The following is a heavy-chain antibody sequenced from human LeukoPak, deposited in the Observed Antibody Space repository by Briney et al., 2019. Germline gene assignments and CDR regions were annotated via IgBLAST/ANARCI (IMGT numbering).Heavy chain of an antibody. J-gene: IGHJ5*02. D-gene: IGHD1-26*01. CDR2: ISSSSSTI. CDR1: GFTFNNYN. V-gene: IGHV3-48*04. CDR3: ARDRRTIVGASPDWFDP. Sequence: GGSLRLSCAASGFTFNNYNMNWVRQAPGKGLEWVSYISSSSSTIYYADSVRGRFTISRDNAKNSLYLQMNSLRAEDTAVYYCARDRRTIVGASPDWFDPWGQGTLVTVSS.